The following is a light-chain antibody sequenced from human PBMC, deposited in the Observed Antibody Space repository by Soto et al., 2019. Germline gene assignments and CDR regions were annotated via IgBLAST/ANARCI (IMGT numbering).Light chain of an antibody. CDR2: DVS. V-gene: IGLV2-11*01. J-gene: IGLJ1*01. CDR1: SSDVGGYNY. CDR3: CSYAGSSLYV. Sequence: QSALTQPRSVSGSPGRSVTISCTGTSSDVGGYNYVSWYQQHPGKAPKLMIYDVSKRPSGVPDRFSGSKSGNTASLTISGLQAEDEADYYCCSYAGSSLYVFGTGTKLTVL.